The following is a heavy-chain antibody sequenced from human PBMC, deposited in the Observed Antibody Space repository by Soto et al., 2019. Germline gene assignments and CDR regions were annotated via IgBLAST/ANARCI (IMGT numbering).Heavy chain of an antibody. V-gene: IGHV1-18*01. CDR2: ISSKNGNT. CDR1: GYTFSDYG. J-gene: IGHJ4*02. Sequence: ASVKVSCKASGYTFSDYGISWVRQAPGQGLEWMGWISSKNGNTNFAQKFRGRVTMTTGPSTSTVYMELRSLRPDDTAVYYCAREPPETPPDYWGQGTLVTVSS. CDR3: AREPPETPPDY.